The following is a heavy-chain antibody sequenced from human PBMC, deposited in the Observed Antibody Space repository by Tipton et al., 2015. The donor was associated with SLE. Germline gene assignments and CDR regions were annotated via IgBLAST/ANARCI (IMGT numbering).Heavy chain of an antibody. D-gene: IGHD2-21*01. CDR1: GGSIINYY. J-gene: IGHJ4*02. Sequence: TLSLTCTVSGGSIINYYWSWIRQPPGKGLEWIGYIYYSGSTHYNPSLKSRVTISVDTSKNQFSLKLSSVTAADTAVYYCAREGDPGYFDYWGQGTLVTVSS. V-gene: IGHV4-59*01. CDR3: AREGDPGYFDY. CDR2: IYYSGST.